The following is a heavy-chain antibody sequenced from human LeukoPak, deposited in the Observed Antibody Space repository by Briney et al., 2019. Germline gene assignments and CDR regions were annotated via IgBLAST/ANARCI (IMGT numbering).Heavy chain of an antibody. V-gene: IGHV1-2*02. Sequence: ASVKVSCKASGYTFTGYYMHWVRQAPGQGLEWMGWINPNSGGTNYAQKFQGRVTMTRDTSISTAYMELSRLRSDDTAVYYCARGHSSGWYFAVYWGQGTLVTVSS. CDR3: ARGHSSGWYFAVY. CDR1: GYTFTGYY. D-gene: IGHD6-19*01. CDR2: INPNSGGT. J-gene: IGHJ4*02.